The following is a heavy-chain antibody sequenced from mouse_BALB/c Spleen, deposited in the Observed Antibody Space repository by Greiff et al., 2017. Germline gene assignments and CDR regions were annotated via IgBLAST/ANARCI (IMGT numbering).Heavy chain of an antibody. Sequence: EVQLQQTGPELVKPGASVKISCKASGYSFTDYIMLWVKQSHGKSLEWIGNINPYYGSTSYNLKFKGKATLTVDKSSSTAYMQLNSLTSEDSAVYYCARGDGNYEGFAYWGQGTLVTVSA. CDR3: ARGDGNYEGFAY. D-gene: IGHD2-1*01. J-gene: IGHJ3*01. V-gene: IGHV1-39*01. CDR2: INPYYGST. CDR1: GYSFTDYI.